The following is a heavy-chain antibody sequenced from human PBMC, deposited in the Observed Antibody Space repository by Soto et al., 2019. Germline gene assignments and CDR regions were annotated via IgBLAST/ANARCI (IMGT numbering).Heavy chain of an antibody. D-gene: IGHD6-13*01. V-gene: IGHV3-53*01. CDR1: GFTVSSNY. Sequence: GGSLRLSCAASGFTVSSNYMSLVRQAPGKGLECVSVIYSGGSTYYADSVKGRFTVSRDNSKNTLYLQMNSLRAEDTAVYYCARDRIAAAGTYYYYGMDVWGQGTTVTVSS. CDR3: ARDRIAAAGTYYYYGMDV. J-gene: IGHJ6*02. CDR2: IYSGGST.